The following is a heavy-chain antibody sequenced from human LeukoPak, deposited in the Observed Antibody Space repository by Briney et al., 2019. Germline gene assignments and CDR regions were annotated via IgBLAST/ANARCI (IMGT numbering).Heavy chain of an antibody. CDR1: GFTFRNYA. Sequence: GGSLRLSCEASGFTFRNYAMNWVRQSPGKGLEYVSGISDSGQSPYYAASVRGRFTISRDNSNNTLYLQMNSLRAEDTAVYYCARDVGRYYGVGYWGQGTLVTVSS. CDR2: ISDSGQSP. D-gene: IGHD4-17*01. J-gene: IGHJ4*02. V-gene: IGHV3-23*01. CDR3: ARDVGRYYGVGY.